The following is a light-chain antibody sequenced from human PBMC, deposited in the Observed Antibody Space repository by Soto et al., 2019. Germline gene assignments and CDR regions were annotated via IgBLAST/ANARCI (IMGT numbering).Light chain of an antibody. V-gene: IGKV4-1*01. Sequence: DIVMTQSPDSLAVSLCERATITCKSSQSVLYSSNNKNYLAWYQQKPGQPPKLLIYWASTRESGVPDRFSGSGSGTDFTLTISSLQAEDVAVYYCQQYYSTPLTFGGGTKVDIK. CDR1: QSVLYSSNNKNY. CDR3: QQYYSTPLT. J-gene: IGKJ4*01. CDR2: WAS.